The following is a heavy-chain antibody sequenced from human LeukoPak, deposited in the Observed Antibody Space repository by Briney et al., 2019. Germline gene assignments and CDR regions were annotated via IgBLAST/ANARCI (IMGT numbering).Heavy chain of an antibody. J-gene: IGHJ4*02. D-gene: IGHD2-2*01. Sequence: SQTLSLTCTVSGASISSGAYYWSWIRQHPGKGLEWIGYIYDSGTTYYNPSLKSRVTISLHTSESQFSLKLSSVTAADTAVYYCAREDPVPAAAFDYWGQGTLVTVSS. V-gene: IGHV4-31*03. CDR3: AREDPVPAAAFDY. CDR2: IYDSGTT. CDR1: GASISSGAYY.